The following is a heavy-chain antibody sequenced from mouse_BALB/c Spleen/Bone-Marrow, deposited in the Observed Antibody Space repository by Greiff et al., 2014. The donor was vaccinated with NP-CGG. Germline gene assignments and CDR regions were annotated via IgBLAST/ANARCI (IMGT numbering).Heavy chain of an antibody. CDR1: GFTFSNYW. D-gene: IGHD1-1*01. V-gene: IGHV6-6*02. CDR3: TRDYSY. J-gene: IGHJ3*01. CDR2: IRLKSNNYAT. Sequence: EVQLQQSGGGSVQPGGSIKLSCVASGFTFSNYWMNWVRQSPEKGLDWVAEIRLKSNNYATHYAESVKGRFTISRDDSKSSVYLQMNNLRAEDTGIYYCTRDYSYWGQGTLVTVSA.